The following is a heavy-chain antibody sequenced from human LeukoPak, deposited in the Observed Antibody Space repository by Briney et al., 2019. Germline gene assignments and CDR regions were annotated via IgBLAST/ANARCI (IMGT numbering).Heavy chain of an antibody. CDR2: ISSSGSTI. Sequence: GGSLRLSCAASGFTFSDYYMSWIRQAPGKGLEWVSYISSSGSTIYYADSVKGRFTISRDNSKNTLYLQMSSLRAEDTAIYYCARVYSSGWSLPFEYWGQGTLVTVSS. D-gene: IGHD6-19*01. J-gene: IGHJ4*02. CDR3: ARVYSSGWSLPFEY. V-gene: IGHV3-11*04. CDR1: GFTFSDYY.